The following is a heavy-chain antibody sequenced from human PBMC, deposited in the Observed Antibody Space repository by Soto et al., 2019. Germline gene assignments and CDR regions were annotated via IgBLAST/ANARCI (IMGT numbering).Heavy chain of an antibody. Sequence: PSETLSLTCTVSGGSISSYYWSWIRQPPGKGLEWVGYIYYSGSTNSNPSLKSRVTISVDTSKNQFSLKLSSVTAADTAVYYCARDSIRGYSGYDKIDYWGQGTLVNVSS. V-gene: IGHV4-59*01. D-gene: IGHD5-12*01. J-gene: IGHJ4*02. CDR2: IYYSGST. CDR1: GGSISSYY. CDR3: ARDSIRGYSGYDKIDY.